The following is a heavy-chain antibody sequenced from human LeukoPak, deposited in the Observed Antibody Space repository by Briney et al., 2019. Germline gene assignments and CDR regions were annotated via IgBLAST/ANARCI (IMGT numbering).Heavy chain of an antibody. D-gene: IGHD5-12*01. CDR2: LHADGNEK. Sequence: GGSLRLSCAASGFSLSGYWMSWVRQAPGKGLEWVARLHADGNEKYFVDSVKGRFTVTRDNAKNSLDLQMDSLRVEDTAVYYCARGGYSFDYLGQGTLVTVSS. CDR1: GFSLSGYW. CDR3: ARGGYSFDY. V-gene: IGHV3-7*01. J-gene: IGHJ4*02.